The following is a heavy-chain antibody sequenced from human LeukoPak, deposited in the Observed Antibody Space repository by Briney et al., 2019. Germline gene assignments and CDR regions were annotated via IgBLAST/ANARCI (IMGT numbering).Heavy chain of an antibody. CDR2: IYYSGST. Sequence: PSETLSLTCNVANSPNISYYWSWIRQPPGKGLEWIGYIYYSGSTNYNPSLKSRVTISVDTSKNQFSLKLSSVTAADTAVYYCARMDTAMVVYFDFWGQGTLVTVSS. CDR3: ARMDTAMVVYFDF. CDR1: NSPNISYY. V-gene: IGHV4-59*01. D-gene: IGHD5-18*01. J-gene: IGHJ4*02.